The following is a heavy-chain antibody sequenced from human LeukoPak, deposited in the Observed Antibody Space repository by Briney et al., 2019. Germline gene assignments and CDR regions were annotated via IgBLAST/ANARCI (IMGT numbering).Heavy chain of an antibody. CDR1: GGTFSSYA. J-gene: IGHJ4*02. D-gene: IGHD5-24*01. CDR3: ARSSIEMATINAY. CDR2: IIPISGTA. V-gene: IGHV1-69*05. Sequence: SVKVSCKASGGTFSSYAISWVRQAPGQGLEWMGGIIPISGTANYAQKFQGRVTITTDESTSTAYMELSSLRSEDTAVYYCARSSIEMATINAYWGQGTLVTVSS.